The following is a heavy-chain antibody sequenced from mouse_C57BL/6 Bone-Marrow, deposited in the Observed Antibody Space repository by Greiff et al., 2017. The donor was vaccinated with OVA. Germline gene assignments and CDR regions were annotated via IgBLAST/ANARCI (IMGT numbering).Heavy chain of an antibody. V-gene: IGHV1-82*01. CDR1: GYAFSSSW. CDR2: IYPGDGDT. J-gene: IGHJ3*01. CDR3: ARVYGSSPQFAY. Sequence: VKLQESGPELVKPGASVKISCKASGYAFSSSWMNWVKQRPGKGLEWIGRIYPGDGDTNYNGKFKGKATLTADKSSSTAYMQLSSLTSEDSAVYFCARVYGSSPQFAYWGQGTLVTVSA. D-gene: IGHD1-1*01.